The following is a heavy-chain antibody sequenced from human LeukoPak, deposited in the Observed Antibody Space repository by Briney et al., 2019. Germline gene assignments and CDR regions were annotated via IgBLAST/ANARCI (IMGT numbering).Heavy chain of an antibody. CDR3: ATIRGSGWPLDY. D-gene: IGHD6-19*01. Sequence: SVTVSCKASGGTFSSYAISWVRQAPGQGLEWMGGIIPIFGTANYAQKFQGRVTITADESTSTAYMELSSLRSEDTAVYYCATIRGSGWPLDYWGQGTLVTVSS. J-gene: IGHJ4*02. V-gene: IGHV1-69*13. CDR1: GGTFSSYA. CDR2: IIPIFGTA.